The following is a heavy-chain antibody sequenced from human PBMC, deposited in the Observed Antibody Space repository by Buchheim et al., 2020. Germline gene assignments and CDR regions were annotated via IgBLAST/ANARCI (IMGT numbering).Heavy chain of an antibody. CDR1: GYTFTSYF. CDR3: ARDRELLQPYNWFDP. V-gene: IGHV1-46*01. J-gene: IGHJ5*02. D-gene: IGHD1-26*01. CDR2: INPSGGST. Sequence: QVQLVQSGAEVKKPGASVKASCKASGYTFTSYFMHWVRHAPGQGLEWMGIINPSGGSTSYAQKFQGRVTMPRDPSTSTVYMEVSSLRSEDTAVYYCARDRELLQPYNWFDPWGQGTL.